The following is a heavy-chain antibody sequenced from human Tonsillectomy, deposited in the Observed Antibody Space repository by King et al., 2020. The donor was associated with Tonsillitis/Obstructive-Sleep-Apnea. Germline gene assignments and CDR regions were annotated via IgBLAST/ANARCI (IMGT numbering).Heavy chain of an antibody. J-gene: IGHJ4*02. CDR3: ASQTSSGYCSGGSCYTFFDY. D-gene: IGHD2-15*01. CDR1: GFTFSSNY. CDR2: IYSGGST. V-gene: IGHV3-66*04. Sequence: VQLVESGGGLVQPGGSLRLSCAASGFTFSSNYMSWVRQAPGKGLEWVSVIYSGGSTYYADSVKGRFTISRDNSKNTLYLQMNSLRAEDTAVYYCASQTSSGYCSGGSCYTFFDYWGQGTLVTVSS.